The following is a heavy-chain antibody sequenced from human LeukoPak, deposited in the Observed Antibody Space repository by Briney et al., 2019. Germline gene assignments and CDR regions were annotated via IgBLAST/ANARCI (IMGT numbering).Heavy chain of an antibody. CDR2: IKQDGSEK. J-gene: IGHJ5*02. D-gene: IGHD6-13*01. CDR3: AGGGDSRIAAAGTGLIRGFDP. V-gene: IGHV3-7*05. CDR1: GFTFSSYW. Sequence: GGSLRLSCAASGFTFSSYWMNWVRQAPGKGLEWVANIKQDGSEKYYVDSVKGRFTISRDNAKNSLYLQMYSLRAEDTAVYYCAGGGDSRIAAAGTGLIRGFDPWGQGTLVTVSS.